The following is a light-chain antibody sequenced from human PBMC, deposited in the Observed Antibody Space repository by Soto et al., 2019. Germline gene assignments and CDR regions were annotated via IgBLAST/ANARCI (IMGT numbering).Light chain of an antibody. CDR3: QQYYSTPLS. Sequence: DIVMTQSPDSLAVSLGERATINCKSSQSGIYRSNNKNYFAWYQQKSGQPPKLLFYWASTRESGVPDRFSASGSGTDFTLTISGLQAEDVAVYYCQQYYSTPLSFGGGTKVDIK. CDR2: WAS. J-gene: IGKJ4*01. CDR1: QSGIYRSNNKNY. V-gene: IGKV4-1*01.